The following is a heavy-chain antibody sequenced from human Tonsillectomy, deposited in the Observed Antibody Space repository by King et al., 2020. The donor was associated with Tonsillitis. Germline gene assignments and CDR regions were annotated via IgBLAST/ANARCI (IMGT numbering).Heavy chain of an antibody. CDR1: GFTFSNYE. J-gene: IGHJ6*02. Sequence: VQLVESGGGLVQPGVSLKLSCAASGFTFSNYEMNWVRQAPGKRLEWVSYITSSGSKIYYADSVKGRFTISRDNAKNTLSLQMNSLRAEDTAVYYCARENRSSCFYYYGMDVWGQGTTVTVSS. V-gene: IGHV3-48*03. D-gene: IGHD2-15*01. CDR2: ITSSGSKI. CDR3: ARENRSSCFYYYGMDV.